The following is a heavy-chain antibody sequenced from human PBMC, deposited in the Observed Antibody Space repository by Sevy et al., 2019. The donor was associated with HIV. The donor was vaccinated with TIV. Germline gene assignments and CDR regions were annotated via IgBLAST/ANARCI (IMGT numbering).Heavy chain of an antibody. J-gene: IGHJ4*02. CDR2: INPDGGEN. D-gene: IGHD3-10*01. Sequence: GGSLRLSCVVSGLTSRTYWMHWVRRAPGKGLEWVASINPDGGENCYVASVKGRFTISRDNTKNSLYLQMTSLRAEDTAAYYCARGTYYYDSGFYYPFDYWGQGTLVTVSS. CDR3: ARGTYYYDSGFYYPFDY. CDR1: GLTSRTYW. V-gene: IGHV3-7*01.